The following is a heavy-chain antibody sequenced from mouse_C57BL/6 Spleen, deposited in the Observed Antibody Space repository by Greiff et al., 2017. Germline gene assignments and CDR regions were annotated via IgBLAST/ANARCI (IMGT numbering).Heavy chain of an antibody. V-gene: IGHV1-55*01. Sequence: QVQLQQPGAELVKPGASVKMSCKASGYTFTSYWITWVKQRPGQGLEWIGDIYPGSGSTNYNEKFKSKATLTVDTSSSTAYMQLSSLTSEDSAVYYGARDSSSYVTWFAYWGQGTLVTVSA. J-gene: IGHJ3*01. CDR1: GYTFTSYW. CDR3: ARDSSSYVTWFAY. CDR2: IYPGSGST. D-gene: IGHD3-2*02.